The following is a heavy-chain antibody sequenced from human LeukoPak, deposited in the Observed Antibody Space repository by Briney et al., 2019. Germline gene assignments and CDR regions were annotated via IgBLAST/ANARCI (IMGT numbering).Heavy chain of an antibody. CDR3: ARARGYCSSTSCYSNFDY. J-gene: IGHJ4*02. V-gene: IGHV1-69*05. Sequence: ASVKVSCKASGYTFTSYAISWVRQAPGQGLEWMGGIIPIFGTANYAQKFQGRVTITTDESTSTAYMELSSLRSEDTAVYYCARARGYCSSTSCYSNFDYWGQGTLVTVSS. D-gene: IGHD2-2*01. CDR2: IIPIFGTA. CDR1: GYTFTSYA.